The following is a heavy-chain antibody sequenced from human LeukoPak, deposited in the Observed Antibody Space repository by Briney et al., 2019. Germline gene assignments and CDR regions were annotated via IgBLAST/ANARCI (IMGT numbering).Heavy chain of an antibody. D-gene: IGHD6-19*01. V-gene: IGHV3-30-3*01. Sequence: PGGSLRLSCAASGFTFSSYAMHWVRQTPGKGLEWVAVISYDGSNKYYADSVKGRFTISRDNSKNTLYLQMNSLRAEDTAVYYCARSSSGWSYDAFNIWGQGTMVTVSS. J-gene: IGHJ3*02. CDR1: GFTFSSYA. CDR3: ARSSSGWSYDAFNI. CDR2: ISYDGSNK.